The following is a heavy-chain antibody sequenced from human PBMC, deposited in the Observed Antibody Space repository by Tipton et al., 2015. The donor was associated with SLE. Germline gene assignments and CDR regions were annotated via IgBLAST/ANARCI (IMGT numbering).Heavy chain of an antibody. CDR2: IVPPFGTS. J-gene: IGHJ4*02. D-gene: IGHD3-16*01. CDR3: ARAAVPGTLGTDY. CDR1: GGTFNNFA. Sequence: QVQLVQSGPEVKKPESSVRVSCKTLGGTFNNFAVGWVRQAPGQGLEWMGGIVPPFGTSHFPLKFLGRVSITTDESATTAYMILRRLRSDDSGVYYCARAAVPGTLGTDYWGQGTLVTVSS. V-gene: IGHV1-69*01.